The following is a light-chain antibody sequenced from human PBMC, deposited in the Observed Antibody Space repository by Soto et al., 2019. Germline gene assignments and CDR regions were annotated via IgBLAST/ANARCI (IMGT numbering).Light chain of an antibody. CDR3: AVWDNSMTAWV. J-gene: IGLJ3*02. V-gene: IGLV2-14*01. CDR1: SSDIGGYDY. Sequence: QSALTQPASVSGSPGQSITITCTGTSSDIGGYDYVSWYQHHPGKAPKVIIYGVTNRPSGVSHRFSGSKSANTASLTISGLRSEDEAHYYCAVWDNSMTAWVFGGGTKLTV. CDR2: GVT.